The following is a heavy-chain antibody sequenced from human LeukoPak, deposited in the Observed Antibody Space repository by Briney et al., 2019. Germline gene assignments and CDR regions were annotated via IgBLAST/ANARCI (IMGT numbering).Heavy chain of an antibody. V-gene: IGHV1-69*05. D-gene: IGHD1-20*01. CDR1: RGTFSSYA. CDR3: ARGDTITPLSYYYYYMDV. J-gene: IGHJ6*03. CDR2: IIPIFGTA. Sequence: EASLKVSCKASRGTFSSYAISWVRQAPGHRLEWMGGIIPIFGTANYAQKFQGRVTITTDESTSTAYMELSSLRSEDTAVYYCARGDTITPLSYYYYYMDVWGKGTTVTVSS.